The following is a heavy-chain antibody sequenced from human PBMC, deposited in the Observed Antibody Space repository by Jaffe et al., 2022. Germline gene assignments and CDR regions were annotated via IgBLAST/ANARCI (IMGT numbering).Heavy chain of an antibody. D-gene: IGHD4-4*01. CDR1: GFTFSSYW. CDR3: ARDKIYSNKYYYYYYMDV. J-gene: IGHJ6*03. CDR2: INSDGSST. Sequence: EVQLVESGGGLVQPGGSLRLSCAASGFTFSSYWMHWVRQAPGKGLVWVSRINSDGSSTSYADSVKGRFTISRDNAKNTLYLQMNSLRAEDTAVYYCARDKIYSNKYYYYYYMDVWGKGTTVTVSS. V-gene: IGHV3-74*01.